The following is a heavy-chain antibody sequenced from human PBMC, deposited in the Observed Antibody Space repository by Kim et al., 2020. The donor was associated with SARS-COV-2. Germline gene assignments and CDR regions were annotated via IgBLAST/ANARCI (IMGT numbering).Heavy chain of an antibody. CDR3: VTGRRLAV. J-gene: IGHJ4*02. CDR1: GFTFSTLW. Sequence: GGSLRLSCAASGFTFSTLWMTWVRQAPGKGLELVANIKQDGSEKYYVDSVRGRFTISRDNAKNSLFVQMNSLRAEDTALYYCVTGRRLAVWGQGTLVTVSS. V-gene: IGHV3-7*01. CDR2: IKQDGSEK.